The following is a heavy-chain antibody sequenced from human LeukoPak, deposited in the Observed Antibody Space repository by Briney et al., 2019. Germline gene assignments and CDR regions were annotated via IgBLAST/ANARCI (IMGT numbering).Heavy chain of an antibody. CDR3: ARDLLAARPRYYFDY. D-gene: IGHD6-6*01. CDR1: GFTFSSYS. CDR2: ISSSSSYI. Sequence: GGSLRLSCAASGFTFSSYSMNWVRQAPGKGLEWVSSISSSSSYIYYADSVKGRFTISRDNAKNSLYLQMNSLRAEDTAVYYCARDLLAARPRYYFDYWGQGTLVTVSS. J-gene: IGHJ4*02. V-gene: IGHV3-21*01.